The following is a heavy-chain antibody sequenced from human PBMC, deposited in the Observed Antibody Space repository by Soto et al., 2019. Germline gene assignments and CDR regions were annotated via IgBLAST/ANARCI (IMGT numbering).Heavy chain of an antibody. CDR3: ARLSTGFCTKNTRQHYFGMDV. V-gene: IGHV5-10-1*01. Sequence: GESLKISCQASGYTFSAFWITWVRQMPGKGLEWMATIDPRDSYSNYSLSFQGHVTISADKSIGSAYLHWSNLEASDTAIYYCARLSTGFCTKNTRQHYFGMDVWGQGTKVTVSS. J-gene: IGHJ6*02. D-gene: IGHD2-8*01. CDR1: GYTFSAFW. CDR2: IDPRDSYS.